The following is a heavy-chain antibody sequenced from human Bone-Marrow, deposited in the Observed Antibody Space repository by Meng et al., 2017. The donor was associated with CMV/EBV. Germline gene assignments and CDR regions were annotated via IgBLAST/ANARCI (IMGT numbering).Heavy chain of an antibody. V-gene: IGHV3-23*01. J-gene: IGHJ6*02. CDR2: ISGSGGST. CDR1: GFTFSSYA. Sequence: GESLKISCTASGFTFSSYAMSWVRQAPGKGLEWVSAISGSGGSTYYADSVKGRFTISRDNSKNTLYLQMNSLRAEDTAVYYCAREGSWGRLYGMDVWGQGTTVTVSS. CDR3: AREGSWGRLYGMDV. D-gene: IGHD2-15*01.